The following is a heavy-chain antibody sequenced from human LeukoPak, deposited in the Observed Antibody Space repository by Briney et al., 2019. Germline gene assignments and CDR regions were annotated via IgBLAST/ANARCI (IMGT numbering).Heavy chain of an antibody. J-gene: IGHJ4*02. CDR2: IIPIFGTA. CDR1: GGTFSSYA. CDR3: ARDHDYGGNLDY. D-gene: IGHD4/OR15-4a*01. V-gene: IGHV1-69*05. Sequence: SVKVSCKASGGTFSSYAISWVRQAPGQGLEWMGRIIPIFGTANYAQKFQGRVTITTDESTSTAYMELSSLRSEDTAVYYCARDHDYGGNLDYWCQGTLVTVSS.